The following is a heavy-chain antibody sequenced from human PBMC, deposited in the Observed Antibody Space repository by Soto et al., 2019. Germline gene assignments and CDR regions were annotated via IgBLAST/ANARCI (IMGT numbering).Heavy chain of an antibody. CDR1: GASISASGFT. CDR2: IYPSGAT. J-gene: IGHJ6*03. Sequence: TLSLTWAIAGASISASGFTGSWIRQPPGKGLEWIGYIYPSGATYYNPSLKSRVTISLETSKNRFSLNVNSATAADAAVYYCARGVFSSILYIDLWGQGTTVTASS. V-gene: IGHV4-30-2*01. CDR3: ARGVFSSILYIDL. D-gene: IGHD3-10*01.